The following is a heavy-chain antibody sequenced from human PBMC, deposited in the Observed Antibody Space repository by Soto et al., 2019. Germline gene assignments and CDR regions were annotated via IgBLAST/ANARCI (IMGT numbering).Heavy chain of an antibody. D-gene: IGHD3-3*01. Sequence: FGPPLVSPTQTLTVTCTFSGFSLSTSGVGVGWIRQPPGKALEWLALIYWNDDKRYSPSLKSRLTITKDTSKNQVVLTMTNMDPVDTATYYCAHSKYDFWSGHYYYYGMDVWGQGTTVTVSS. V-gene: IGHV2-5*01. CDR3: AHSKYDFWSGHYYYYGMDV. J-gene: IGHJ6*02. CDR2: IYWNDDK. CDR1: GFSLSTSGVG.